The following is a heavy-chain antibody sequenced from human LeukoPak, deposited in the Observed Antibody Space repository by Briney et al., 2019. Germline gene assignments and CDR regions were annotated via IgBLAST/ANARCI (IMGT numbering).Heavy chain of an antibody. V-gene: IGHV3-7*01. Sequence: GGSLRLSCAASGFTLSSYAISWVRQAPGKGLEWVANIKHDGSEKYYVDSVKGRFTISRDNAKNSLYLQMNSLRAEDTAVYYCARDAGRKDDYWGQGTLVTVSS. CDR3: ARDAGRKDDY. J-gene: IGHJ4*02. CDR2: IKHDGSEK. CDR1: GFTLSSYA.